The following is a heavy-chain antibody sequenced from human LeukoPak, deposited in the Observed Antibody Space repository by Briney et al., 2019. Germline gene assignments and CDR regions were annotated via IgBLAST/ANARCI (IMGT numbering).Heavy chain of an antibody. CDR2: IRYDGSNK. CDR1: GFTFSSYG. D-gene: IGHD5-18*01. J-gene: IGHJ4*02. Sequence: GGSLRLSCAASGFTFSSYGMHWVRQAPGKGLEGVAFIRYDGSNKYYADSVKGRFTISRDNSKNTLYLQMNSLRAEDTAVYYCARDLDSYGHRAHPFKYWGQGTLVTVSS. V-gene: IGHV3-30*02. CDR3: ARDLDSYGHRAHPFKY.